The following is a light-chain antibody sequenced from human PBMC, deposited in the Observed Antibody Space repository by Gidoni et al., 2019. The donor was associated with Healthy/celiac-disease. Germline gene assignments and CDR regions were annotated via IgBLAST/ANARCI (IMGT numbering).Light chain of an antibody. Sequence: DIVLTQSPATLSLSPGERATLSFRASQSVSSYLAWYQQKPGQAPRLLIYDASNRATGIPARFSGSGSGTDFTLTISSLEPEDFAVYYCQQRSNWFTFGPGTKVDIK. CDR3: QQRSNWFT. J-gene: IGKJ3*01. CDR2: DAS. V-gene: IGKV3-11*01. CDR1: QSVSSY.